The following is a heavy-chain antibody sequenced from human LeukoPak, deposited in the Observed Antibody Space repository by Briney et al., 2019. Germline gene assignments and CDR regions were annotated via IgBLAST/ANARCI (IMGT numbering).Heavy chain of an antibody. V-gene: IGHV3-48*04. CDR1: GFTFSSYT. Sequence: GGSLRLSCAASGFTFSSYTMNWVRQAPGKGWEWCSYISSSGSTIYYADSVKGRFTISRDNAKNSLYLQMNSLRAEDTAVYYCARLDYGDYHFDYWGQGTLVTVSS. CDR3: ARLDYGDYHFDY. CDR2: ISSSGSTI. D-gene: IGHD4-17*01. J-gene: IGHJ4*02.